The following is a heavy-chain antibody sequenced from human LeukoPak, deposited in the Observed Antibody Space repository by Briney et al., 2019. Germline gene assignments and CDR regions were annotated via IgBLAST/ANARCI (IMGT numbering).Heavy chain of an antibody. CDR1: GGTFSSYA. CDR2: IIPILGIA. D-gene: IGHD3-22*01. J-gene: IGHJ4*02. CDR3: ARGGEDYDSSGYPY. V-gene: IGHV1-69*04. Sequence: GASVKVSCKASGGTFSSYAIGWVRQAPGQGLEWMGRIIPILGIANYAQKFQGRDTITTDKSTSTAYMELSSLRSEDTAVYYCARGGEDYDSSGYPYWGQGTLVTVSS.